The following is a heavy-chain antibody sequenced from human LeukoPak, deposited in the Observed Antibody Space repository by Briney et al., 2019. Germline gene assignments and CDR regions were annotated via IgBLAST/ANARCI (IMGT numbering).Heavy chain of an antibody. J-gene: IGHJ4*02. Sequence: GGSLRLSCAASGFDFSNYWMYWVRQAPGKGLEWVANIKQDGSEKYYVDSVRGRFTISRDNDKDSLSLQMNSLRAEDTAVYYCASNYGGWGQGTLVTVSS. V-gene: IGHV3-7*03. CDR3: ASNYGG. CDR1: GFDFSNYW. CDR2: IKQDGSEK. D-gene: IGHD4-11*01.